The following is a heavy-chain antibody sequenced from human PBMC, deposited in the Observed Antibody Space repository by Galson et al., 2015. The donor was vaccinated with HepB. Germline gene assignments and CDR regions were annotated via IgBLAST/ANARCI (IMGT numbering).Heavy chain of an antibody. CDR1: GGSFSGYY. Sequence: CAVYGGSFSGYYWSWIRQPPGRGLEWIGEINHSGSTNYNPSLKSRVTISVDTSKNQFSLKLSSVTAADTAVYYCARGPVTRRYLLYYYYYMDVWGKGTTVTVSS. V-gene: IGHV4-34*01. D-gene: IGHD2-21*02. CDR3: ARGPVTRRYLLYYYYYMDV. J-gene: IGHJ6*03. CDR2: INHSGST.